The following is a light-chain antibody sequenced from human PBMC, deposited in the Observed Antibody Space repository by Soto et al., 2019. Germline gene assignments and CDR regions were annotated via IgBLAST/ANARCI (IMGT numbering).Light chain of an antibody. CDR1: RSISTW. CDR2: DAP. V-gene: IGKV1-5*01. Sequence: DIQMTQSPSTLSASVGDRVTITCRASRSISTWLAWYQQTPGKAPNLLIYDAPSLESGVPSRFSGSGSGTEFTLTISSLQPDDFATYYCQQYNTYWTFGQGTKVDIK. CDR3: QQYNTYWT. J-gene: IGKJ1*01.